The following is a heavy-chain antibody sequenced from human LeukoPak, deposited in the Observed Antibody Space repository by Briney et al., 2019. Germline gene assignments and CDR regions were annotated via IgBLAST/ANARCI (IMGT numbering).Heavy chain of an antibody. D-gene: IGHD1-14*01. Sequence: GGSLRLSCAASGFTFSDYYMSWIRQAPGKGLEWVANIKEDGSEEYYVDSLKGRFTISRDNVRNSLYLQINSLRVEDTAVYYCGRDSFETDIDYWGQGTLVTVSS. CDR3: GRDSFETDIDY. CDR1: GFTFSDYY. CDR2: IKEDGSEE. J-gene: IGHJ4*02. V-gene: IGHV3-7*01.